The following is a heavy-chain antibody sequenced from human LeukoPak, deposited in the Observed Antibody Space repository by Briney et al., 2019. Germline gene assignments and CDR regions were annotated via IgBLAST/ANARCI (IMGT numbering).Heavy chain of an antibody. V-gene: IGHV1-18*01. D-gene: IGHD3-10*01. J-gene: IGHJ4*02. CDR3: ARFRRESHGPGSYYTVNDYFDY. CDR1: VYTFTSYG. CDR2: ISAYNGNT. Sequence: ASVQVSCQASVYTFTSYGISWVRQAPGQGLEWMGWISAYNGNTNYAQKLQGRVTMTTDTSTSTAYMELRSLRSDGTAVYFCARFRRESHGPGSYYTVNDYFDYWGQGTLVTVSS.